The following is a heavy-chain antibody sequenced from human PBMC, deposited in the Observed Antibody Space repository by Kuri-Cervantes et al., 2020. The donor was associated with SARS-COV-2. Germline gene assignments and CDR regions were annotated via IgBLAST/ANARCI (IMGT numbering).Heavy chain of an antibody. J-gene: IGHJ4*02. CDR3: AMKSTRNNYYDSSGSFDY. CDR2: ISYDGSNK. V-gene: IGHV3-30-3*01. CDR1: GFTSSSYA. Sequence: GGSLRLSCAASGFTSSSYAMHWVRQAPGKGLEWVAVISYDGSNKYYADSVKGRFTISRDNSKNTLYLQMNSLRAEDTAVYYCAMKSTRNNYYDSSGSFDYWGQGTLVTVSS. D-gene: IGHD3-22*01.